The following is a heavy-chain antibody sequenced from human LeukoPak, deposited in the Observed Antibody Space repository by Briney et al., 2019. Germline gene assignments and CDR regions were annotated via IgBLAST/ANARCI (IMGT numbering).Heavy chain of an antibody. V-gene: IGHV3-7*01. Sequence: PGGSLRLSCAASGFTFSNYWMKWVRQAPGKGPEWVASINNDGSGKYPVDSVKDRFTISRDNSKNTLYLQMNSLRAEDTAVYYCAKGGYYYDSSGYFDNWGQGTLVTVSS. D-gene: IGHD3-22*01. CDR3: AKGGYYYDSSGYFDN. CDR1: GFTFSNYW. CDR2: INNDGSGK. J-gene: IGHJ5*02.